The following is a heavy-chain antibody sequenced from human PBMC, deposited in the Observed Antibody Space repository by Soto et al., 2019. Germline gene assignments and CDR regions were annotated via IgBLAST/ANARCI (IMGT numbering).Heavy chain of an antibody. CDR1: GFTFNTYS. D-gene: IGHD2-15*01. V-gene: IGHV3-21*01. J-gene: IGHJ4*02. CDR2: ISSSTSYI. CDR3: ARDARVFGVVVAAIDY. Sequence: GGSLRLSCAASGFTFNTYSMDWVRQAPGKGLEWVSSISSSTSYIYYADSVKGRFTISRDNAKNSLYLQMNSLRDEDTAIYYCARDARVFGVVVAAIDYWGQGTQVTVSS.